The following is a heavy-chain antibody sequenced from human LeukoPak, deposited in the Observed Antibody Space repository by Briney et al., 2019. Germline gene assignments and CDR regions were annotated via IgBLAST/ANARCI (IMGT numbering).Heavy chain of an antibody. CDR3: ARDYVSGIVVTGTPFDY. D-gene: IGHD6-19*01. V-gene: IGHV1-18*01. CDR1: GYTFTRYG. CDR2: ISAYNGNT. Sequence: ASVKVSCKASGYTFTRYGINWVRQAPGQGLEWMGWISAYNGNTNYAQKLQGRVTMTTDTSTSTVYMELRSLRSDDTAVYYCARDYVSGIVVTGTPFDYWGQGTLVTVSS. J-gene: IGHJ4*02.